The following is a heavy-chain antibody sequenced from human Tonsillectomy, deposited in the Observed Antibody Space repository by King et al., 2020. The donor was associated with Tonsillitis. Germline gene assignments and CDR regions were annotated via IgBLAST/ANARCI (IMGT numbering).Heavy chain of an antibody. CDR1: GFTFSSYG. J-gene: IGHJ5*02. CDR3: AKGTLWCGELDWFDP. V-gene: IGHV3-30*02. Sequence: VQLVESGGGVVQPGGSLRLSCAASGFTFSSYGMHWVRQAPGKGLEWVAFIRYDGSNKYYADSVKGRFTISRGNYKNTMYLQMNSLRAEDTSVYYCAKGTLWCGELDWFDPWGQGTLVTVSS. CDR2: IRYDGSNK. D-gene: IGHD3-10*01.